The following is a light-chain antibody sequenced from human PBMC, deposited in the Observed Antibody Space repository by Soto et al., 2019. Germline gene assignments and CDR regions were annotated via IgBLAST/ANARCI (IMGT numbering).Light chain of an antibody. Sequence: SELTQSRSTLCGAGGYRLTVSCRASQSISRWLAWYQQKPGKAPTLLIYHASSLESGVPSRFSGSGSGTECTLTISSLQSEAFAVYYCQQRSNWPPTWTFGQGTKVDIK. CDR3: QQRSNWPPTWT. CDR2: HAS. V-gene: IGKV1-5*01. J-gene: IGKJ1*01. CDR1: QSISRW.